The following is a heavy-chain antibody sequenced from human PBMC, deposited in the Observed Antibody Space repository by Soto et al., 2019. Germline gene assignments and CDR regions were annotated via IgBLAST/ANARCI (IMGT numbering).Heavy chain of an antibody. Sequence: VQLVESGGGLVQPGGSLRLSCAASGFSFSSYDMHWVRQATGKGLEWVSAIGTAGDTYYPGSVKGRFTISRENAKNSLYLQMNSLRAGDTAVYYCARDRRYYDSSGYRYYYYGMDVWGQGTTVTVSS. J-gene: IGHJ6*02. D-gene: IGHD3-22*01. CDR2: IGTAGDT. CDR1: GFSFSSYD. V-gene: IGHV3-13*01. CDR3: ARDRRYYDSSGYRYYYYGMDV.